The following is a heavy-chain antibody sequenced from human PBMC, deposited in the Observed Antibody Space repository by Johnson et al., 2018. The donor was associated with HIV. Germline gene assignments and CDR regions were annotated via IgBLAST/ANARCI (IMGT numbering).Heavy chain of an antibody. CDR1: GFSFDDYG. Sequence: VQLVESGGGVVRPGGSLRLSCAASGFSFDDYGMSWVRQVPGKGLEWVSGINWNGGSTGYADSVKGRFTISRDNAKNSLYLQMNSLRAEDTALYYCARDFYAVVATPFIGSAFDIWGQGTMVTVSS. V-gene: IGHV3-20*04. CDR2: INWNGGST. J-gene: IGHJ3*02. CDR3: ARDFYAVVATPFIGSAFDI. D-gene: IGHD5-12*01.